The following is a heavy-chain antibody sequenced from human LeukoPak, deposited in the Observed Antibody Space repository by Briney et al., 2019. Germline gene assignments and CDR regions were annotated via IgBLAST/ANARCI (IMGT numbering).Heavy chain of an antibody. Sequence: GGSLRLSCAASGFTFSSYWMHWVRQAPGKGLEWVSAISGSGTNTYYADSVKGRFSISRDNSKSTLYLQVNGLRTEDTAVYYCAKDRLLNCRGDCYIFDYWGQGTVVTVSS. J-gene: IGHJ4*02. CDR2: ISGSGTNT. V-gene: IGHV3-23*01. CDR3: AKDRLLNCRGDCYIFDY. D-gene: IGHD2-21*02. CDR1: GFTFSSYW.